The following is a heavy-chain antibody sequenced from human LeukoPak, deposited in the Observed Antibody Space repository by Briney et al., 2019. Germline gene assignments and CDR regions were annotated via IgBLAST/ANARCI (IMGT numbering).Heavy chain of an antibody. V-gene: IGHV4-30-4*01. Sequence: SETLSLTCTVSGGSIRSSYYYWSWIRQPPGKGLEWIGYIYYSGSTYYNPSLKSRVTISVDTSKNQFSLKLSSVTAADTAVYYCARAGNYDILTGYYPYYFDYWGQGTLVTVSS. CDR2: IYYSGST. D-gene: IGHD3-9*01. J-gene: IGHJ4*02. CDR1: GGSIRSSYYY. CDR3: ARAGNYDILTGYYPYYFDY.